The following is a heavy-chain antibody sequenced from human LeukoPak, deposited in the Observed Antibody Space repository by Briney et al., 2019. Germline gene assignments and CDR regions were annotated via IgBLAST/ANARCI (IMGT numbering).Heavy chain of an antibody. J-gene: IGHJ4*02. CDR3: ARDDYYGSGSYYNERSDY. CDR1: GYTFTGYY. V-gene: IGHV1-46*01. D-gene: IGHD3-10*01. CDR2: INPSGGST. Sequence: ASVKVSCKASGYTFTGYYMHWVRQAPGQGLEWMGIINPSGGSTSYAQKFQGRVTMTRDTSTSTVYMELSSLRSEDTAVYYCARDDYYGSGSYYNERSDYWGQGTLVTVSS.